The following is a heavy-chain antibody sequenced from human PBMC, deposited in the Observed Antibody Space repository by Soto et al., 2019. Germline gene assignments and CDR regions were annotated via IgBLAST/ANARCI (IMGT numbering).Heavy chain of an antibody. D-gene: IGHD3-3*01. J-gene: IGHJ5*02. V-gene: IGHV1-3*01. CDR1: GYTFTSYA. CDR2: INAGNGNT. Sequence: GSVKVSCKASGYTFTSYAMHWVRQAPGQRLEWMGWINAGNGNTKYSQKFQGRVTITRDTSASTAYMELSSLRSEDTAVYYCARDRTGDFWSGYWGNWFDPWGQGTLVTVSS. CDR3: ARDRTGDFWSGYWGNWFDP.